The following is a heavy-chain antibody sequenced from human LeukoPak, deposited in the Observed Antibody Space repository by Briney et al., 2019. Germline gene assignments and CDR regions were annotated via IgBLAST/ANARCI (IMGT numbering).Heavy chain of an antibody. CDR2: ISNDGGNR. Sequence: GGSLRLSCSASGFTFSSYGMHWVRQAPGKGLEGVAVISNDGGNRHYADSVKGRLTISRDNSKNTLYLQMNSLRAEDTAVYYCAKDDYSGYHGFFDYWGQGILVTVSS. V-gene: IGHV3-30*18. J-gene: IGHJ4*02. CDR3: AKDDYSGYHGFFDY. CDR1: GFTFSSYG. D-gene: IGHD4-17*01.